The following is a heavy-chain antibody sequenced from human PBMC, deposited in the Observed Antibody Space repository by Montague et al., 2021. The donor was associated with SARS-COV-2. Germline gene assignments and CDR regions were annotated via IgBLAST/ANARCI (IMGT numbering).Heavy chain of an antibody. V-gene: IGHV4-34*01. J-gene: IGHJ5*02. CDR3: ARGRSYSNWYGVNWFDP. CDR2: INHSGST. CDR1: GGSFSGYY. Sequence: SETLSLTCAVYGGSFSGYYWSWIRQPPGKGLEWIGEINHSGSTNYNPSLKSRVTISVDTSKNQFSLKLSSVTAADTAVYYCARGRSYSNWYGVNWFDPWGQGTLVTVSS. D-gene: IGHD6-13*01.